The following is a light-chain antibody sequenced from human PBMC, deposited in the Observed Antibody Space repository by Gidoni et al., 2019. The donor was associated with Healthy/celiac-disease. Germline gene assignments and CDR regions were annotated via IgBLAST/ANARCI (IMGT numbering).Light chain of an antibody. Sequence: SYELTQPPSVSVSPGQTARITCSGDALPKQYAYWYQQTPGQAPVLVIYKDSERPSGIPERFSGSSSGTTVTLTISGVQAEDEAVYYCQSADSSGTYVFGTGTKVTVL. CDR2: KDS. J-gene: IGLJ1*01. CDR3: QSADSSGTYV. CDR1: ALPKQY. V-gene: IGLV3-25*03.